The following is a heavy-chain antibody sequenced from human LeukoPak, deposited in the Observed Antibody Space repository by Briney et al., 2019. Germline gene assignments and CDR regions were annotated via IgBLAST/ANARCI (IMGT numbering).Heavy chain of an antibody. CDR2: ISSSGSTI. J-gene: IGHJ2*01. CDR1: GFTFSSYE. D-gene: IGHD6-19*01. V-gene: IGHV3-48*03. Sequence: GGSLRLSCAAPGFTFSSYEMNWVRQAPGKGLEWVSYISSSGSTIYYADSVKGRFTISRDNAKNSLYLQMNSLRAEDTAVYYCARSYSSGWYVYWYFDLWGRGTLVTVSS. CDR3: ARSYSSGWYVYWYFDL.